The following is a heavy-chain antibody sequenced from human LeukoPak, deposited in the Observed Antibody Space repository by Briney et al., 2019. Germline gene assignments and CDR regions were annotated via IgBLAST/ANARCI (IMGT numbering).Heavy chain of an antibody. D-gene: IGHD6-13*01. V-gene: IGHV3-74*01. CDR3: ARDRAAADLDY. CDR1: GFPFSSFW. J-gene: IGHJ4*02. CDR2: MNNDGSTT. Sequence: GGSLRLSCAASGFPFSSFWMHWVRQAPGKGLVWVSRMNNDGSTTNYADSVKGRFTISRDNAKNTLYLQMNSLRAEDTAVYYCARDRAAADLDYWGQGTLVTVSS.